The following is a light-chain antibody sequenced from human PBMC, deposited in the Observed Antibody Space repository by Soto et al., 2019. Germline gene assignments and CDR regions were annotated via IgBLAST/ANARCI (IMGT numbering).Light chain of an antibody. CDR1: QSLSSY. CDR3: QQSYSTPRT. CDR2: AAS. V-gene: IGKV1-39*01. J-gene: IGKJ1*01. Sequence: DLQMTQSPSSLSASVGDRVTITCRARQSLSSYLNWYQQKPGKAPKLLIYAASSLQSGVPSRFSGSGSGTDFTLTISSLQPEDFATYYCQQSYSTPRTFGQGTKVDIK.